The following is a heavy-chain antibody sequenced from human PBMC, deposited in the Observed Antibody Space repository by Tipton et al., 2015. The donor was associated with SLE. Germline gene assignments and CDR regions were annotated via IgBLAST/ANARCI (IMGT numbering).Heavy chain of an antibody. V-gene: IGHV3-23*01. CDR2: LSSGGGTT. CDR3: AKEAEDTAMVDY. D-gene: IGHD5-18*01. Sequence: SLRLSCPVSGFTFRSYAMHWVRQAPEKGLEWVSALSSGGGTTYYTDSVKGRFTISRDNSKNTLYLQMNSLRAEDTAIYYCAKEAEDTAMVDYWGQGTLVTVSS. CDR1: GFTFRSYA. J-gene: IGHJ4*02.